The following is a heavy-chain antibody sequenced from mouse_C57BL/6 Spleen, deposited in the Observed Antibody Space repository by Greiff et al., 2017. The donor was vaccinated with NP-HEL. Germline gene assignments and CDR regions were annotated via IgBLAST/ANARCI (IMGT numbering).Heavy chain of an antibody. CDR1: GFSLSTSGMG. CDR3: ARRADDGYYWYFDV. V-gene: IGHV8-12*01. CDR2: IYWDDDK. J-gene: IGHJ1*03. D-gene: IGHD2-3*01. Sequence: QVTLKVCGPGILQSSQTLSLTCSFSGFSLSTSGMGVSWIRQPSGKGLEWLAHIYWDDDKRYNPSLKSRLTISKDTSRNQVFLKITSVDTADTAIYYCARRADDGYYWYFDVWGTGTTVTVSS.